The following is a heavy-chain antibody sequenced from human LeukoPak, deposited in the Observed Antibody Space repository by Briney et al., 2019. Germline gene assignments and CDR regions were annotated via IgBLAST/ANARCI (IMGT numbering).Heavy chain of an antibody. CDR1: GYTFTGYY. V-gene: IGHV1-2*02. CDR3: ARGHYYDSSGNFDY. D-gene: IGHD3-22*01. CDR2: INPNSGGT. J-gene: IGHJ4*02. Sequence: ASVKVSCKASGYTFTGYYIHWVRQAPGQGLAWVGWINPNSGGTNYAQKFQGRVTMTRDTSISTAYMELSRLRSDDTAVYYCARGHYYDSSGNFDYWGQGTLVTVSS.